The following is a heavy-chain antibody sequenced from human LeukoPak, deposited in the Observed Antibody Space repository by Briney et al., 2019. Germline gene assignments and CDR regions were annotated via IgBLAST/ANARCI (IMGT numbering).Heavy chain of an antibody. J-gene: IGHJ4*02. CDR1: GFTFSSYE. V-gene: IGHV3-48*03. CDR2: ILNSGTTT. CDR3: ARDPPDY. Sequence: GGSLRLSCAASGFTFSSYEMNWVRQAPGKGLEWVSYILNSGTTTYYADSVKGRFTISRDNAQNSLYLQMNSLRAEDTGVYYCARDPPDYWGQGILVTVSS.